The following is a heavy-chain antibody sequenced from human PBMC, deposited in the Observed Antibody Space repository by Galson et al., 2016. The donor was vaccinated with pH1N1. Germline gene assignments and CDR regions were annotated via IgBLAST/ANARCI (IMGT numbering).Heavy chain of an antibody. CDR1: GYSFVRYY. CDR2: IDPNSGDT. D-gene: IGHD7-27*01. CDR3: AHTPVRDELGFDP. V-gene: IGHV1-2*02. Sequence: SVKVSCKASGYSFVRYYMHWVRQVPGQGLEWMGWIDPNSGDTTYNQKFQGRVIMTRDTSIGTVSMELISLKFDDTATYYCAHTPVRDELGFDPWGPGTLVTASS. J-gene: IGHJ5*02.